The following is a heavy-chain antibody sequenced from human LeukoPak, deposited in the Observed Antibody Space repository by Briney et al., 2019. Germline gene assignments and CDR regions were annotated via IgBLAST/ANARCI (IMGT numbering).Heavy chain of an antibody. V-gene: IGHV4-34*01. J-gene: IGHJ4*02. D-gene: IGHD1-26*01. CDR3: AREKVGASGGNTFDY. Sequence: SETLSLTCAVYGGSFSGYYWSWIRQPPGKGLEWIGEINHSGSTNYNPSLKSRVTISLDTSKNHFSLQLSSVTAADTAVYFCAREKVGASGGNTFDYWGQGTLVTASS. CDR2: INHSGST. CDR1: GGSFSGYY.